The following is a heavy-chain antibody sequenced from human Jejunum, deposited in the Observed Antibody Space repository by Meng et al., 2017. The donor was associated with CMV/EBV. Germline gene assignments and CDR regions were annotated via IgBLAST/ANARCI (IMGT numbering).Heavy chain of an antibody. Sequence: SCAASGFSFRSYAMPWVRQAPGKGLDWAALISHHGNNKYYADSVKGRFTISRDNSKNTLFLQMNSLRDEDAAVYYCARTGSFDYWGQGTLVTVSS. CDR3: ARTGSFDY. J-gene: IGHJ4*02. CDR2: ISHHGNNK. D-gene: IGHD1-14*01. V-gene: IGHV3-30-3*01. CDR1: GFSFRSYA.